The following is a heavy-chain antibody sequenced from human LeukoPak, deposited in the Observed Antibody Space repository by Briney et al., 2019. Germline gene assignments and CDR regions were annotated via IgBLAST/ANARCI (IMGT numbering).Heavy chain of an antibody. V-gene: IGHV6-1*01. CDR2: TYYSSKWYH. Sequence: SQTLSLTCAISGDSVSSHTSAWNWIRQSPSRGLEWLGRTYYSSKWYHDYAVSVRSRISINPDTSKNQFSLQLSSVTPEDTAVYYCARDPAYNYGMDVWGQGTTVTVSS. CDR1: GDSVSSHTSA. J-gene: IGHJ6*02. CDR3: ARDPAYNYGMDV. D-gene: IGHD2-2*01.